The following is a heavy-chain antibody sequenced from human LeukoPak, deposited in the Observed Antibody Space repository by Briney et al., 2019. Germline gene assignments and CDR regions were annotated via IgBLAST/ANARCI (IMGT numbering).Heavy chain of an antibody. CDR1: GHMFDDYG. CDR3: AREVSSGWYVSWFDP. Sequence: GRSLRLSCVGSSGHMFDDYGMHWVRQAPGKGLEYVSAISSNGGSTYYANSVKGRFTISRDNSKNTLYLQMGSLRAEDMAVYYCAREVSSGWYVSWFDPWGQGTLVTVSS. D-gene: IGHD6-19*01. V-gene: IGHV3-64*01. J-gene: IGHJ5*02. CDR2: ISSNGGST.